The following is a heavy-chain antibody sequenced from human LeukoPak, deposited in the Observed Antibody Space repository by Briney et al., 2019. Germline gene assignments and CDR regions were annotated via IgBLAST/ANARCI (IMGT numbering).Heavy chain of an antibody. CDR1: GGSISSGGYY. CDR3: ARVFAVAGMSFDY. D-gene: IGHD6-19*01. Sequence: PSQTLSLTCTVSGGSISSGGYYWSWIRQHPGKGLEWIGYIYYSGSTYYNPSLKSRVTISVDTSKNQFSLKLSSVTAADTAVYYCARVFAVAGMSFDYWGRGTLVTVSS. V-gene: IGHV4-31*03. J-gene: IGHJ4*02. CDR2: IYYSGST.